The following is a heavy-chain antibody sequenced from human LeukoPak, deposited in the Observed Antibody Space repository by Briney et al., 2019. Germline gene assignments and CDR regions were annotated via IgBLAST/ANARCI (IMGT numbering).Heavy chain of an antibody. CDR3: ARGFPNYYYDSSGYYLAFDI. Sequence: SVKVSCKASGYTFTSYAMHWVRQAPGQRLEWMGGIIPIFGTANYAQKFQGRVTITADESTSTAYMELSSLRSEDTAVYYCARGFPNYYYDSSGYYLAFDIWGQGTMVTVSS. CDR1: GYTFTSYA. J-gene: IGHJ3*02. V-gene: IGHV1-69*13. CDR2: IIPIFGTA. D-gene: IGHD3-22*01.